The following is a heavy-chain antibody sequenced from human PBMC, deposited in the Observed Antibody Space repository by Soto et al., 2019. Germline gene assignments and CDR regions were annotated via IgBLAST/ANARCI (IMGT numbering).Heavy chain of an antibody. D-gene: IGHD5-12*01. Sequence: GGSLRLSCAASGFTFSSYAMHWVRQAPGKGLEWVAVISYDGSNKYYADSVKGRFTISRDNSKNTLYLQMNSLRAEDTVVYYCARERGKSCYDKNFDYWGQGTLVTVSS. CDR1: GFTFSSYA. CDR3: ARERGKSCYDKNFDY. V-gene: IGHV3-30-3*01. CDR2: ISYDGSNK. J-gene: IGHJ4*02.